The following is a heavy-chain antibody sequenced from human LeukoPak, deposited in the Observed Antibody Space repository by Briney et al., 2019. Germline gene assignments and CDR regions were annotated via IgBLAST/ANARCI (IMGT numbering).Heavy chain of an antibody. CDR2: INSHGSST. D-gene: IGHD6-13*01. Sequence: GGSLRLSCAASGFTFSSYWMHWVRQAPGQGLVWVSRINSHGSSTNYADSVKGRFTISRDNAKNTLYLQMNSLRAEDTAVYYCARGGYIAAAGIDYWGQGALVTVSS. CDR1: GFTFSSYW. J-gene: IGHJ4*02. V-gene: IGHV3-74*01. CDR3: ARGGYIAAAGIDY.